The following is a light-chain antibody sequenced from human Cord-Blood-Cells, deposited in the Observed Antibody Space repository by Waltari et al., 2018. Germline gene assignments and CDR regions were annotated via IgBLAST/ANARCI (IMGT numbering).Light chain of an antibody. CDR2: GAS. CDR1: PSVSSSY. V-gene: IGKV3-20*01. Sequence: EIMFTQSPGTLSLSPGERATLSCKASPSVSSSYLAWYQKKPGQAPRLLIYGASSRATGIPDRFSGSGSGTDFTLTISRLEPEDFAVYYCQQYGSSIFTFGPGTKVDIK. J-gene: IGKJ3*01. CDR3: QQYGSSIFT.